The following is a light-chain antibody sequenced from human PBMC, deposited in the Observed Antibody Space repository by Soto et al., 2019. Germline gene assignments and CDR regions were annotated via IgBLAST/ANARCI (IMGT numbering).Light chain of an antibody. CDR1: TGAVTSGHY. Sequence: QAVVAQGAPLPVSPGGANTLPCGPRTGAVTSGHYPYWFQQKPGQAPRTLIYDTSNKHSWTPARFSGSLLGGKAALTLSGAQPDDEADYYCLLSYNGPYVFGAGTKVTVL. V-gene: IGLV7-46*01. CDR2: DTS. CDR3: LLSYNGPYV. J-gene: IGLJ1*01.